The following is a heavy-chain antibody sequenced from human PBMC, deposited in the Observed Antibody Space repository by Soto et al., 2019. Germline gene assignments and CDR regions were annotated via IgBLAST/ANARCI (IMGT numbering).Heavy chain of an antibody. V-gene: IGHV4-31*03. CDR3: ARGNDISGYYDDYFDY. J-gene: IGHJ4*02. Sequence: QVQLQESGPGLVKPSQTLSLTCTVSGGSISSGGYYWSWIRQHPGKGLEWIGYIYYSGSTYYNTSHNSRVTISVDTSKHHFSLKLSSVTAADTAVYYCARGNDISGYYDDYFDYWGQGTLVTVSS. D-gene: IGHD3-22*01. CDR1: GGSISSGGYY. CDR2: IYYSGST.